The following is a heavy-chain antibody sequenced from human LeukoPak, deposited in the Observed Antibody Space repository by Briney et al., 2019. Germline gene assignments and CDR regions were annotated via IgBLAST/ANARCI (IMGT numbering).Heavy chain of an antibody. J-gene: IGHJ4*02. D-gene: IGHD4-17*01. Sequence: SETLSLTCTVSGDSFSSGGFYWTWIRQPPGKGLEWIGFIYYSGSTYYNPSLQSRVTISLDKSRNQFSLNLSSMTAADTAVYYCARHLLPTVTTPSPQYFDYWGQGTLVTVSS. V-gene: IGHV4-31*03. CDR3: ARHLLPTVTTPSPQYFDY. CDR1: GDSFSSGGFY. CDR2: IYYSGST.